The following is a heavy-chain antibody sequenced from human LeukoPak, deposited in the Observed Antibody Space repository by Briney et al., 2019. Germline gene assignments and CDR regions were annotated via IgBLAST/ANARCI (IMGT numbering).Heavy chain of an antibody. V-gene: IGHV3-30-3*01. D-gene: IGHD3-16*02. CDR1: GFTFSSYA. CDR3: AREALSMMDYYGMDV. CDR2: ISYDGSNK. J-gene: IGHJ6*02. Sequence: GGSLRLSCAASGFTFSSYATHWVRQAPGKGLEWVAVISYDGSNKYYADSVKGRFTISRDNSKNTLYLQMNSLRAEDTAVYYCAREALSMMDYYGMDVWGQGTTVTVSS.